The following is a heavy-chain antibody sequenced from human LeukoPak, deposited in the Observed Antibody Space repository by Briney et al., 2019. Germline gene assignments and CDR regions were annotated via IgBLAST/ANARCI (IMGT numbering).Heavy chain of an antibody. J-gene: IGHJ4*02. D-gene: IGHD4-17*01. Sequence: GGSLRLSCATSGFSVSSNYMGWVRQAPGKGLEWVSLIYSGASTYYADSVKGRFTISRDNSKNTLYLQMNSLRDEDTAVYYCARVYRDYYFDSWGQGTLVTVSS. V-gene: IGHV3-53*01. CDR3: ARVYRDYYFDS. CDR1: GFSVSSNY. CDR2: IYSGAST.